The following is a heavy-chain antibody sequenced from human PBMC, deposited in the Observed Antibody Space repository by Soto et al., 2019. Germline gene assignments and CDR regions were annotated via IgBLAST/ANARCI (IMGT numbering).Heavy chain of an antibody. CDR1: GFTVSSNY. CDR3: AREGGGYNFLGIT. Sequence: PGGSLRLSCAASGFTVSSNYMSWVRQAPGKGLEWVSVIYSGGITYYADSVKGRFTISRDNSKNTLYLQMNSLRAEDTAVYYCAREGGGYNFLGITWGQGTLVTVSS. CDR2: IYSGGIT. J-gene: IGHJ4*02. D-gene: IGHD5-12*01. V-gene: IGHV3-53*01.